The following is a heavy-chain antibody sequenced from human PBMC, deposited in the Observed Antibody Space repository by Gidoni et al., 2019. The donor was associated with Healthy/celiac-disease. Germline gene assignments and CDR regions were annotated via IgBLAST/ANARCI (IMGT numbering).Heavy chain of an antibody. J-gene: IGHJ4*02. CDR2: ISYDGSNK. CDR3: ANLNGVAAAGTSLVPIDY. D-gene: IGHD6-13*01. CDR1: GFTFSSYG. V-gene: IGHV3-30*18. Sequence: QVQLVESGGGVVQPGRSLRLSCAASGFTFSSYGMHWVRQAPGKGLEWVAVISYDGSNKYYADSVKGRFTISRDNSKNTLYLQMNSLRAEDTAVYYCANLNGVAAAGTSLVPIDYWGQGTLVTVSS.